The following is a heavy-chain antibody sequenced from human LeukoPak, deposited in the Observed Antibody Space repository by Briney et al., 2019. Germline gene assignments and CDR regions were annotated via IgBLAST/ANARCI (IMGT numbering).Heavy chain of an antibody. CDR1: RGTFSSYA. V-gene: IGHV1-69*13. CDR3: ARARGFVVVPAAMVRHYYYGMDV. Sequence: ASVKVSCKASRGTFSSYAISWVRQAAGQGLEWMGGIIPIFGTANYAQKFQGRVTITADESTSTAYMELSSLRSEDTAVYYCARARGFVVVPAAMVRHYYYGMDVWGKGTTVTVSS. D-gene: IGHD2-2*01. CDR2: IIPIFGTA. J-gene: IGHJ6*04.